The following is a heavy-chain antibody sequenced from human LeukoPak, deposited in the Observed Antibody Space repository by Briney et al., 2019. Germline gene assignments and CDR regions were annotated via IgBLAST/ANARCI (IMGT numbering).Heavy chain of an antibody. Sequence: PGRSLRLSCAASGFTFSSYAMHWVRQAPGKGLEWVAVISYDGSNKYYADSVKGRFTISRDNSKNTLYLQMNSLRTEDTAVYYCARDLGQSTFDYWGQGTLVTVSS. CDR2: ISYDGSNK. CDR3: ARDLGQSTFDY. J-gene: IGHJ4*02. D-gene: IGHD7-27*01. V-gene: IGHV3-30-3*01. CDR1: GFTFSSYA.